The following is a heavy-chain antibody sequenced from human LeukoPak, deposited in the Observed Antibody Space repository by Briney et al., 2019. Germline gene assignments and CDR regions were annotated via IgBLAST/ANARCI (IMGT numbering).Heavy chain of an antibody. V-gene: IGHV3-23*01. J-gene: IGHJ4*02. CDR2: ISGSGGST. CDR3: AKGCSGGSCYSGLYLY. D-gene: IGHD2-15*01. Sequence: GGSLRLSCAASGFTFSSYAMSWVRQAPGKGLEWVSAISGSGGSTYYADSVKGRFTISRDNSKNTLYLQMNSLRAEDTAVYYCAKGCSGGSCYSGLYLYWGQGTPVTVSS. CDR1: GFTFSSYA.